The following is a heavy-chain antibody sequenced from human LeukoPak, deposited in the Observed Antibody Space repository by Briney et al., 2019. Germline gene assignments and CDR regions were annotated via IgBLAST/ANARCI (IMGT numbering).Heavy chain of an antibody. D-gene: IGHD5-18*01. Sequence: ASVKVSCKASGYTFTGYYMHWVRQAPGQGLEWMGWIYPNSGGTNYAQKFQGRVTMTRDTSISTAYMELSRLSSDDTAVYYCARDTALITFDYWGQGTLVTTSS. CDR1: GYTFTGYY. V-gene: IGHV1-2*02. CDR3: ARDTALITFDY. CDR2: IYPNSGGT. J-gene: IGHJ4*02.